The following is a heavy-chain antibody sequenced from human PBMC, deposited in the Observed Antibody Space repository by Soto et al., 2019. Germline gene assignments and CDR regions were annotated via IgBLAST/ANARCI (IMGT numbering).Heavy chain of an antibody. V-gene: IGHV1-18*01. CDR1: GYAFNTYG. J-gene: IGHJ4*02. D-gene: IGHD6-25*01. CDR3: VRDLPSAATIFDL. Sequence: QVQLIQSGAEVKRPGASLKVSCRASGYAFNTYGVSWVRQAPGQGLEWVGWISTSNGHTNFAQNFQGMVTLTTDTSTSTAYMELRSLTSDDTAVDYCVRDLPSAATIFDLWGQRTLVTVSS. CDR2: ISTSNGHT.